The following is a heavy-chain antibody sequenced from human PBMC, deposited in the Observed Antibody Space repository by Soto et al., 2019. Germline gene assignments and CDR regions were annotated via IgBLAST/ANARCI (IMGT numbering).Heavy chain of an antibody. V-gene: IGHV3-23*01. CDR2: ISGSGGST. CDR1: GFTFSSYA. J-gene: IGHJ4*02. CDR3: AKDRSFSSSWPRDYFDY. D-gene: IGHD6-13*01. Sequence: PGGSLRLSCAASGFTFSSYAMSWVRQAPGKGLEWVSAISGSGGSTYYADSVKGRFTISRDNSKNTLYLQMNSLRAEDTAVYYCAKDRSFSSSWPRDYFDYWGQGTPVTVSS.